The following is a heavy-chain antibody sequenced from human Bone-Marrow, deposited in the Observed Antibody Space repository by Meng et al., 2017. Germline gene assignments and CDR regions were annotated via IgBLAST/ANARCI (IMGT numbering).Heavy chain of an antibody. D-gene: IGHD2-15*01. J-gene: IGHJ4*02. V-gene: IGHV3-7*01. CDR2: IKQDGSEK. CDR1: GFTFSSYW. Sequence: GESLKISCAASGFTFSSYWMSWVRQAPGKGLEWVANIKQDGSEKYYVDSVKGRFTISRDNAKNSLYLQMNSPRAEDTAVYYCARIARRGGYCSGGSCYSAAGGFDYWGQGTLVTVSS. CDR3: ARIARRGGYCSGGSCYSAAGGFDY.